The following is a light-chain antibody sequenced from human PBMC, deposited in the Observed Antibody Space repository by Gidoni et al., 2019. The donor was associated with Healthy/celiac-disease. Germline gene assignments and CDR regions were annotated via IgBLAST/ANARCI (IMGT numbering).Light chain of an antibody. CDR2: GAS. CDR1: QSVSSSY. Sequence: DIVLTQSPATLSLSPGERATLPCRASQSVSSSYLAWYQQKPGQAPRLLIYGASSRATGIPDRFSGSGSGTDFTLTISRLEPEDFSVYYCQQYGSSPYTFGQXTKLEIK. J-gene: IGKJ2*01. CDR3: QQYGSSPYT. V-gene: IGKV3-20*01.